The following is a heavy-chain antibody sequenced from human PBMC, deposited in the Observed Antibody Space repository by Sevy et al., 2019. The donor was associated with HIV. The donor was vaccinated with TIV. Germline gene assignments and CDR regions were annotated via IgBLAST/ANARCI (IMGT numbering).Heavy chain of an antibody. Sequence: GGSLRLSCAASGFTFSSYGMHWVRQAPGKGLEWVAIISFEGANKHYADSVKGRFTISRDNSKNALHLQMNSLRAEDTAVYYCALERLSSNVAEYFQNWGQGTLVTVSS. CDR2: ISFEGANK. D-gene: IGHD1-1*01. CDR1: GFTFSSYG. CDR3: ALERLSSNVAEYFQN. V-gene: IGHV3-30*19. J-gene: IGHJ1*01.